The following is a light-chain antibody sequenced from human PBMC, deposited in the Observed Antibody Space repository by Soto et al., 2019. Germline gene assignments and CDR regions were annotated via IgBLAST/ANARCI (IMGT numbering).Light chain of an antibody. CDR3: HQYNDWPRT. V-gene: IGKV3-15*01. J-gene: IGKJ1*01. Sequence: EIVMTQSPATLSVSPGEGATLSCWASQSVGSNLAWYQQKPGQAPRLLIYGTSTRATGIPARFSGSGSGTEFTLTISSLQSEDFAVYYCHQYNDWPRTFGQGTKVEIK. CDR1: QSVGSN. CDR2: GTS.